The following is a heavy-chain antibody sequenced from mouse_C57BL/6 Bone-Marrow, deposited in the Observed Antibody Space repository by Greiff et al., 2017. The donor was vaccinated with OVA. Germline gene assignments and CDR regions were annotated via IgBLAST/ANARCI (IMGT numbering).Heavy chain of an antibody. Sequence: VQLQQSGAELVRPGASVKLSCTASGFNIKDDYMHWVKQRPEQGLEWIGWIDPENGDTEYASKFQGTATITADTSSNTAYLQLSSLTSEDTAVYYCTSYGNFDYWGQGTTLTVSS. CDR2: IDPENGDT. CDR3: TSYGNFDY. V-gene: IGHV14-4*01. CDR1: GFNIKDDY. J-gene: IGHJ2*01. D-gene: IGHD2-1*01.